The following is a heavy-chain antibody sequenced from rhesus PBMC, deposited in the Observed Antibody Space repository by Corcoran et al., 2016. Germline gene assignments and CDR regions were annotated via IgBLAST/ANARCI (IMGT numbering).Heavy chain of an antibody. Sequence: QVQLQESGPGLVKPSETLSLTCAVSGYSISSGYGWSWIRQPPGKGLEWIGYIGGSRGSTNYNPSLKSRVTISKDTSKNQFSLKLSAVTAADTAVYYCARGGISSYDVWGAGVLVTVSS. CDR2: IGGSRGST. V-gene: IGHV4-127*01. J-gene: IGHJ5-1*01. CDR3: ARGGISSYDV. D-gene: IGHD4-29*01. CDR1: GYSISSGYG.